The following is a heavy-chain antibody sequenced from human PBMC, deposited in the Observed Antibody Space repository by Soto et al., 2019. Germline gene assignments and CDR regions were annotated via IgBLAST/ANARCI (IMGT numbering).Heavy chain of an antibody. CDR1: GGSISSGGYY. CDR3: ARVKRFGEPHYGMDV. J-gene: IGHJ6*02. V-gene: IGHV4-31*03. Sequence: QVQLQESGPGLVKPSQTLSLTCTVSGGSISSGGYYWSWIRQHPGKGLEWIGYIYYSGSTYYNPPLKSRVTISVDTSKNQFSLKLSSVTAADTAVYYCARVKRFGEPHYGMDVWGQGTTVTVSS. D-gene: IGHD3-10*01. CDR2: IYYSGST.